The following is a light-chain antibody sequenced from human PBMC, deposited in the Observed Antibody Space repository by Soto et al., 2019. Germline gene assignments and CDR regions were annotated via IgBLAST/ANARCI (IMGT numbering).Light chain of an antibody. CDR1: SSDVGGYNY. CDR3: SSYTSSGTLYV. CDR2: EVN. Sequence: QSALTQPASVSLPLGQSITISCTGTSSDVGGYNYVSWYQHHPGKAPKLIIYEVNNRPPGVSNRFSGSKSDNTASLTISGLQAEDEADYHCSSYTSSGTLYVFGTGTKVTVL. V-gene: IGLV2-14*01. J-gene: IGLJ1*01.